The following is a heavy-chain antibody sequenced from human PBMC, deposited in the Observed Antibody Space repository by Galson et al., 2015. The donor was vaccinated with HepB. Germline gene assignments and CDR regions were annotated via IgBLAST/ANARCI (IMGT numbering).Heavy chain of an antibody. Sequence: SLRLSCAASGFTVSPNYMTWVRQAPGEGLEWVSLIYSGGSTYYADSVKGRFTISKHNSKKTLYLQMNSLRAEDTAVYYCAGASTATTRGAFEYWGQGTLVTVSS. CDR2: IYSGGST. J-gene: IGHJ4*02. CDR3: AGASTATTRGAFEY. CDR1: GFTVSPNY. V-gene: IGHV3-53*04. D-gene: IGHD4-17*01.